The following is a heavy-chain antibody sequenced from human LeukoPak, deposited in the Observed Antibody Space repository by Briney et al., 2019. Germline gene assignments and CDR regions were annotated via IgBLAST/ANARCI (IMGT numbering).Heavy chain of an antibody. CDR1: GFSFSNYA. J-gene: IGHJ4*02. CDR2: ISDSGSTA. Sequence: GGSLRLSCGASGFSFSNYAMTWVRQAPGKGLEWVSGISDSGSTAFYADSVKGRFTSSRDNPKNTLYLQINSLRAEDTAVYYCAKDMQTWPRFPDYWGQGTLVTVPS. D-gene: IGHD5-12*01. CDR3: AKDMQTWPRFPDY. V-gene: IGHV3-23*01.